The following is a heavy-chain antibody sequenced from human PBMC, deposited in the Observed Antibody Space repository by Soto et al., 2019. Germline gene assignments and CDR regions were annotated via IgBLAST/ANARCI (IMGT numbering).Heavy chain of an antibody. V-gene: IGHV4-39*01. CDR1: GGSISSSSYY. CDR2: IYYSGST. CDR3: ARLSPEDIVVVPAAIQSYYYYYMDV. Sequence: SETLSLTCTVSGGSISSSSYYWGWIRQPPGKGLEWIGSIYYSGSTYYNPSLKSRVTISVDTSKNQFSLKLSSVTAADTAVYYCARLSPEDIVVVPAAIQSYYYYYMDVWGKGTTVTVSS. J-gene: IGHJ6*03. D-gene: IGHD2-2*01.